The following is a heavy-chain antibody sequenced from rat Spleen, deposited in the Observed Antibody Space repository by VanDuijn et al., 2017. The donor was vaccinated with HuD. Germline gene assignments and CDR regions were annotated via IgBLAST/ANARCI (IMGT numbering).Heavy chain of an antibody. J-gene: IGHJ2*01. D-gene: IGHD1-2*01. CDR2: ISSGCHNT. CDR1: GFIFRNYD. V-gene: IGHV5-25*01. CDR3: ARGRMGPHSYYSSASGYFDY. Sequence: EVQLVESGGGLVQSGGSLKLSCAASGFIFRNYDMAWVRQAPTKGLEWIASISSGCHNTYYRDSVKGRFTISRDKAKSTLYRQMDSLRSEDTATYSCARGRMGPHSYYSSASGYFDYWGQGVMVTVSS.